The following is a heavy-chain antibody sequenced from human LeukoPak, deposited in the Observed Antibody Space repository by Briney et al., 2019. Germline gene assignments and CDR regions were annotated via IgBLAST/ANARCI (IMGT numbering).Heavy chain of an antibody. CDR1: GGSFSGYY. J-gene: IGHJ4*02. CDR2: IYYSGST. CDR3: ARVGYYYGSGSPLDY. Sequence: PSETLSLTCAVYGGSFSGYYWSWIRQPPGKGLEWIGYIYYSGSTNYNPSLKSRVTISVDTSKNQFSLKLSSVTAADTAVYYCARVGYYYGSGSPLDYWGQGTLVTVSS. V-gene: IGHV4-59*01. D-gene: IGHD3-10*01.